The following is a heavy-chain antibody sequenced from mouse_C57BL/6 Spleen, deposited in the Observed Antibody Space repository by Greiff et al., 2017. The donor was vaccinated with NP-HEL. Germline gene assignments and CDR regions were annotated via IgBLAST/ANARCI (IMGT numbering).Heavy chain of an antibody. CDR3: ARHGLYYGNYDAMDY. V-gene: IGHV1-62-2*01. Sequence: VKLMESGAELVKPGASVKLSCKASGYTFTEYTIHWVKQRSGQGLEWIGWFYPGSGSIKYNEKFKDKATLTADESSSTVYMELSRLTSEDSAVYFCARHGLYYGNYDAMDYWGQGTSVTVSS. J-gene: IGHJ4*01. CDR2: FYPGSGSI. D-gene: IGHD2-1*01. CDR1: GYTFTEYT.